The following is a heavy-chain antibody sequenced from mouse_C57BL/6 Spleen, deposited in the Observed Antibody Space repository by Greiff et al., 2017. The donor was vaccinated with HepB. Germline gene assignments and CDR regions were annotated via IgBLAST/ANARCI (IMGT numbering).Heavy chain of an antibody. CDR2: IDPSDSYT. CDR1: GYTFTSYW. CDR3: ARQRYGNAMDY. Sequence: QVQLKQPGAELVKPGASVKLSCKASGYTFTSYWMQWVKQRPGQGLEWIGEIDPSDSYTNYNQKFKGKATLTVDTSSSTAYMQLSSLTSEDSAVYYCARQRYGNAMDYWGQGTSVTVSS. V-gene: IGHV1-50*01. D-gene: IGHD2-10*02. J-gene: IGHJ4*01.